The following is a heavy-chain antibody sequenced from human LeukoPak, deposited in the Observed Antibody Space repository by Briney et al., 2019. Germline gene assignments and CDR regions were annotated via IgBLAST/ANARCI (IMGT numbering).Heavy chain of an antibody. Sequence: PSQTQSLTCTVSGGSISSGGDFWTWIHQLPGKGLEWMGYIYNNGNGYYNPSLKSRVTISVDTSRNQFSLKLSAVTAADTAVYHCARGLVVPSATTWGQGTTVTVSS. CDR1: GGSISSGGDF. D-gene: IGHD2-2*01. J-gene: IGHJ3*01. CDR3: ARGLVVPSATT. V-gene: IGHV4-31*03. CDR2: IYNNGNG.